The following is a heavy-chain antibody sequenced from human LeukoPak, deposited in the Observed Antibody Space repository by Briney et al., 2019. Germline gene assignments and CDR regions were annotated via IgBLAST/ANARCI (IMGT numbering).Heavy chain of an antibody. CDR1: GGSISSGSYY. CDR3: ARVPQDSSGYYGLVD. V-gene: IGHV4-61*02. D-gene: IGHD3-22*01. CDR2: IYTSGST. J-gene: IGHJ4*02. Sequence: SETLSLTCTVSGGSISSGSYYWSWIRQPAGKGLEWIGRIYTSGSTNYNPSLKSRVTISVDTSKNQFSLKLSSVTAADTAVYYCARVPQDSSGYYGLVDWGQGTLVTVSS.